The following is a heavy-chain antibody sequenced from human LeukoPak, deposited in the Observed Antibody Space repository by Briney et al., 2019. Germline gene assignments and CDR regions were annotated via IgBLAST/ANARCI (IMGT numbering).Heavy chain of an antibody. J-gene: IGHJ1*01. CDR3: ATGRVRDYYDSSGYLSTFQH. CDR2: FDPEDGET. V-gene: IGHV1-24*01. CDR1: GYTLTELS. D-gene: IGHD3-22*01. Sequence: ASVKVSCKVSGYTLTELSMHWVRQAPGKGLEWMGGFDPEDGETIYAQKFQGRVTMTEDTSTDTAYMELSSLRSEDTAVYYCATGRVRDYYDSSGYLSTFQHWGQGTLVTVSS.